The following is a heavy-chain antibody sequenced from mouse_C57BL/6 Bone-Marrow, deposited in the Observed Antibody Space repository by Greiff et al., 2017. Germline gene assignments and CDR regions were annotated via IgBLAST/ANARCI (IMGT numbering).Heavy chain of an antibody. CDR3: ARLWLRRFAY. Sequence: QVQLQQSGAELARPGASVKLSCKASGYTFTSYGISWVKQKTGQGLEWIGEIYPRSGNTYYNEKFKGKATLTADKSSSTAYMELRSLTSEDSAVYFCARLWLRRFAYWGQGTLVTVSA. V-gene: IGHV1-81*01. CDR2: IYPRSGNT. CDR1: GYTFTSYG. D-gene: IGHD2-2*01. J-gene: IGHJ3*01.